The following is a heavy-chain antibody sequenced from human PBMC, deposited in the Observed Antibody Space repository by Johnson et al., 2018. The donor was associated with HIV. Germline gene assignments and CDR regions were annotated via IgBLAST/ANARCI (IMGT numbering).Heavy chain of an antibody. CDR3: ASSQGSGEGAFDI. CDR2: IRQDGSEK. V-gene: IGHV3-7*05. D-gene: IGHD2-21*01. CDR1: GFIFSTYW. J-gene: IGHJ3*02. Sequence: DVQLVESGGGLVQPGGSLRLSCAASGFIFSTYWMTWVRQAPGKGLEWVASIRQDGSEKYSEDSVKGRFTISRDNAKNSLYLQMNSLRAEDTAVYYCASSQGSGEGAFDIWGQGTMVTVSS.